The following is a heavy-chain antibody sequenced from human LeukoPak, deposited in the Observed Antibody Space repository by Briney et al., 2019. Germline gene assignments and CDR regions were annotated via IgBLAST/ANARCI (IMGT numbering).Heavy chain of an antibody. CDR1: GDSINSLDL. V-gene: IGHV4-59*11. Sequence: PSETLSLTCTVSGDSINSLDLWSWVRQPPGQGLEWIGYIYYSGSTNYNPSLKSRVTISVDTSKNQFSLKLSSVTAADTAVYYCVRGGAYGEDYWGQGTLVTVSS. D-gene: IGHD4-17*01. J-gene: IGHJ4*02. CDR3: VRGGAYGEDY. CDR2: IYYSGST.